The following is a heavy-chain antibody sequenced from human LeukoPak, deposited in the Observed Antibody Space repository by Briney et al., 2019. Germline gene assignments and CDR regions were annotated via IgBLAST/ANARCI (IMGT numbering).Heavy chain of an antibody. J-gene: IGHJ5*02. CDR3: ARGTIVVVPAASLRFDP. CDR1: GYTFTGYY. Sequence: GASVKVSCKASGYTFTGYYMHWVRQAPGQGLEWMGWINPNSGGTNYAQKFQGRVTMTRDTSISTAYMELSRLRSDDTAVYCCARGTIVVVPAASLRFDPWGQGTLVTVSS. CDR2: INPNSGGT. V-gene: IGHV1-2*02. D-gene: IGHD2-2*01.